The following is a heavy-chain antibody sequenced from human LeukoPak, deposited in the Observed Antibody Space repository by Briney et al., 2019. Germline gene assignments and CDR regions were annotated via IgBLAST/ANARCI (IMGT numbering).Heavy chain of an antibody. Sequence: SCKASGGTFSSYAMHWVRQAPGKGLEWVAVISYDGSNKYYADSVKGRFTISRDNSKNTLYLQMNSLRAEDTAVYYCARDPSSTSRYAPPPRCNYYGMDVWGQGTTVTVSS. CDR1: GGTFSSYA. J-gene: IGHJ6*02. CDR2: ISYDGSNK. D-gene: IGHD2-2*01. CDR3: ARDPSSTSRYAPPPRCNYYGMDV. V-gene: IGHV3-30-3*01.